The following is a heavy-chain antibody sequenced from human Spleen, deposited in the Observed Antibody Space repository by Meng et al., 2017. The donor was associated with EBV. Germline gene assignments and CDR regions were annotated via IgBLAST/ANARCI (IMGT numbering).Heavy chain of an antibody. CDR3: ARASWSRRVFDF. CDR1: GGSFSGHY. V-gene: IGHV4-34*01. Sequence: QVQLQQWGAGRLKPSETLTLTCAVYGGSFSGHYWTWIRQPPGKGLESIGEINHSGSTNYNPSLESRVTILVDTSKNQFFLKLSSVTAADSAVYYCARASWSRRVFDFWGQGMLVTVSS. CDR2: INHSGST. D-gene: IGHD2-15*01. J-gene: IGHJ4*02.